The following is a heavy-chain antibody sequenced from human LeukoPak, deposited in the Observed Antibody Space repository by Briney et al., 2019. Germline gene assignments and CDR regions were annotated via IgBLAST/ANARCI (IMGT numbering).Heavy chain of an antibody. J-gene: IGHJ3*02. CDR3: ASDRGVVGAFDI. CDR1: GGSISSYY. CDR2: IYYSGST. Sequence: PSETLSLTCTVSGGSISSYYWSWIRQPPGKGLEWIGYIYYSGSTNYNPSLKSRVTISVDTSKNQFPLKLSSVTAADTAVYYCASDRGVVGAFDIWGQGTMVTVSS. V-gene: IGHV4-59*01.